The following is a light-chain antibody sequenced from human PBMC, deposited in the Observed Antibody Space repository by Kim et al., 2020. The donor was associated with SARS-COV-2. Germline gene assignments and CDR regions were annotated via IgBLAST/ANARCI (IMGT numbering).Light chain of an antibody. CDR1: QGISSW. J-gene: IGKJ1*01. V-gene: IGKV1-5*03. Sequence: AVGDRVTITCRASQGISSWLGCYQQKPGSFPRLCIVKASSFQNGVPSFFSGSGSGTEFTLTISSLQPDDFATYYCQQYNSYSWTFGQGTKVDIK. CDR3: QQYNSYSWT. CDR2: KAS.